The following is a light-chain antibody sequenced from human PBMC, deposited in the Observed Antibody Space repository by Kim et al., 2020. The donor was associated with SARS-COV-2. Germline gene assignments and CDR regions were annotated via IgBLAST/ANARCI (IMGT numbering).Light chain of an antibody. V-gene: IGLV2-8*01. J-gene: IGLJ3*02. CDR1: SSDVGGYNY. CDR2: DVA. CDR3: NSYAGGNSYV. Sequence: QSALTQPPSASGSPGQSVTISCTGTSSDVGGYNYVSWYQQHPGKAPKLMIYDVAKRPSGVPDRFSGSKSGNTASLTVSGLQAEDEADYYCNSYAGGNSYVFVGGTQLTFL.